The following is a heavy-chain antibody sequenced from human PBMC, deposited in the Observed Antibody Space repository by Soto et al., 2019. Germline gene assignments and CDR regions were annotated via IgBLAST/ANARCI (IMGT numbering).Heavy chain of an antibody. D-gene: IGHD3-16*01. Sequence: QITLKESGPTLVKPTQTLTLTCTVSGFSLNTYGVGVGWIRQPPGKALEWLALIYWDDDKRYSPSLKSRLTITKDTSKNQMVLTMTNMDPVDTVKYYCARALGSWGAYYFDYWGQGTLVTVSS. V-gene: IGHV2-5*02. CDR1: GFSLNTYGVG. CDR3: ARALGSWGAYYFDY. J-gene: IGHJ4*02. CDR2: IYWDDDK.